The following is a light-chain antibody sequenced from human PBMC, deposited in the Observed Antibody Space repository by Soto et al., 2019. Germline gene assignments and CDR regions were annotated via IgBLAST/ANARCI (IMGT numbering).Light chain of an antibody. CDR2: DTS. V-gene: IGKV3-11*01. Sequence: EIVLTQSPATLSLSPVERATLSCRSSQSVSIHLAWYQQKGGQAPRLLIYDTSNRATGIPARFSGSGSGTDFTLTISSLETEDSAVYYCQQRGNWPPGFTFGPGTKVDIK. CDR1: QSVSIH. J-gene: IGKJ3*01. CDR3: QQRGNWPPGFT.